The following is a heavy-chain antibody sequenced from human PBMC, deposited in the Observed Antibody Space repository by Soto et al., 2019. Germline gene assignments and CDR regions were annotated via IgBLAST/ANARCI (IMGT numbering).Heavy chain of an antibody. Sequence: SLTCAVSGGSISSGGYSWSWIRQPPGKGLEWIGYIYHSGSTYYNPSLKSQVTISVDRSKNQFSLKLSSVTAADTAVYYCARAHGSGWGAFDIWGQGTMVTVSS. D-gene: IGHD3-10*01. V-gene: IGHV4-30-2*01. CDR3: ARAHGSGWGAFDI. CDR1: GGSISSGGYS. J-gene: IGHJ3*02. CDR2: IYHSGST.